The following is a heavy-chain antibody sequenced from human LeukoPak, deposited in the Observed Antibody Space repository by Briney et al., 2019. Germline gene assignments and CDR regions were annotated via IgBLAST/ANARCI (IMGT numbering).Heavy chain of an antibody. V-gene: IGHV3-53*01. J-gene: IGHJ4*02. Sequence: GGSLRLSCAASGFTVSSKYMSWVRQAPGKRLEWVSVIYNDGSTYYADSVKGRFTISRDNSKNTLYLQMNSLRAEDTAVYYCARGTFGVTAAHYWGQGTLVTVSS. CDR1: GFTVSSKY. CDR2: IYNDGST. D-gene: IGHD2/OR15-2a*01. CDR3: ARGTFGVTAAHY.